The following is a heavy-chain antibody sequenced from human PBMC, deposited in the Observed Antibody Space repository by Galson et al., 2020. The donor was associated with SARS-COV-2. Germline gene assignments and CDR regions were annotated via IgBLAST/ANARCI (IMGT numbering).Heavy chain of an antibody. J-gene: IGHJ6*03. CDR1: GFTFSSYD. CDR2: IGTAGDT. CDR3: ARGNYDILTGYYGSYYYYYMDV. D-gene: IGHD3-9*01. V-gene: IGHV3-13*04. Sequence: GGSLRLSCAASGFTFSSYDMLWVRQATGKGLEWVSAIGTAGDTYYPGSVKGRFTISRENAKNSLYLQMNSLRAGDTAVYYCARGNYDILTGYYGSYYYYYMDVWGKGTTVTVSS.